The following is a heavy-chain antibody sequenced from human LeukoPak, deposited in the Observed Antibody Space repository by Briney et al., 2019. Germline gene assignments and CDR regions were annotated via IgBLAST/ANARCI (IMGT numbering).Heavy chain of an antibody. CDR2: INPNSGGT. J-gene: IGHJ4*02. CDR1: GYTLTAYY. Sequence: ASVKVSCKASGYTLTAYYIYWVRQAPGQGLEWMGRINPNSGGTDYAQNFQGRVTMTRDTSISTAYMELSRLRSDDTAVYYCARDQNGYNSDYWGQGTLVTVSS. D-gene: IGHD5-24*01. CDR3: ARDQNGYNSDY. V-gene: IGHV1-2*06.